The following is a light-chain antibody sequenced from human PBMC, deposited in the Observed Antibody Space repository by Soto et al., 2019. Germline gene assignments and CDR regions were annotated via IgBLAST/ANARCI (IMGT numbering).Light chain of an antibody. J-gene: IGKJ1*01. CDR2: GAS. V-gene: IGKV3-20*01. CDR1: QSISSN. Sequence: EIVLTQSPATLSLSPGERATLSCRASQSISSNSAWFQQKPGQAPRLLIFGASSRATGIPDRFSGSGSGTDFTLTISRLEPEDFAVYNCQQYGTSPPTFGQGTKVDIK. CDR3: QQYGTSPPT.